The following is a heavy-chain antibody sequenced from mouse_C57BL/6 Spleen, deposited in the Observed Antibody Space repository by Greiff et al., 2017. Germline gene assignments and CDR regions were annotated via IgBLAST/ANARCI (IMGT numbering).Heavy chain of an antibody. CDR1: GFNIKDYY. V-gene: IGHV14-1*01. CDR3: TTGDYDYGAWFAY. D-gene: IGHD2-4*01. CDR2: IDPEDGDT. J-gene: IGHJ3*01. Sequence: EVQLQQSGAELVRPGASVKLSCTASGFNIKDYYMHWVKQRPEQGLEWIGRIDPEDGDTEYAPKFQGKATMTADTSSNTAYLQLSSLTSEDTAVYYCTTGDYDYGAWFAYWGQGTLVTVSA.